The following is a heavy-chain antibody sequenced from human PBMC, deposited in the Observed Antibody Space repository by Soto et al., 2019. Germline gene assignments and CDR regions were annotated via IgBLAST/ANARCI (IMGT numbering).Heavy chain of an antibody. CDR1: GGPFSSYA. Sequence: SVKVCCKACGGPFSSYAISWVRQAPGQGLEWMGGIIPIFGTANYAQKFQGRVTITADKSTSTAYMELSSLRSEDTAVYYCARDYYDILTGYYNVLYYWGQGTMVTVSS. CDR2: IIPIFGTA. D-gene: IGHD3-9*01. J-gene: IGHJ4*02. V-gene: IGHV1-69*06. CDR3: ARDYYDILTGYYNVLYY.